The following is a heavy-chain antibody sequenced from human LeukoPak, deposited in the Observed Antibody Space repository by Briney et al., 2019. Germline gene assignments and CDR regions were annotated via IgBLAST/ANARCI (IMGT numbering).Heavy chain of an antibody. Sequence: SETLSLTCAVYGGSFSGYYWNWIHQPPGKGLEWIGEINHSGSTNYNPSLKSRVTISVDTSKNQYSLKVNSVTAADTAVYYCATRPTPPYYYYYMDVWGKGTTVTVSS. J-gene: IGHJ6*03. V-gene: IGHV4-34*01. CDR3: ATRPTPPYYYYYMDV. CDR2: INHSGST. D-gene: IGHD4-23*01. CDR1: GGSFSGYY.